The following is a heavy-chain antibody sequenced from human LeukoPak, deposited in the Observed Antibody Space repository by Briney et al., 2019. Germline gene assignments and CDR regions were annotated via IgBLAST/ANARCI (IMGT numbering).Heavy chain of an antibody. Sequence: GGSLRLSCGASGFTFSSYWMHWVRQAPGKGLVWVSRINNDGSSTSYADSVQGRFTISRDNAKNTLYLQMNSLRAEDTAIYYCAKNFYASGSYYYYYYMDVWGKGTTVTISS. V-gene: IGHV3-74*01. D-gene: IGHD3-10*01. CDR3: AKNFYASGSYYYYYYMDV. CDR1: GFTFSSYW. J-gene: IGHJ6*03. CDR2: INNDGSST.